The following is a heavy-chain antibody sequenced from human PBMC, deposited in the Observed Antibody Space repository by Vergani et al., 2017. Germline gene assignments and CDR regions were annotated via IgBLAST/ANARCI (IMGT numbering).Heavy chain of an antibody. J-gene: IGHJ4*02. CDR3: AKDRHDSSGYFDY. V-gene: IGHV3-15*01. CDR2: IKSKTDGGTT. D-gene: IGHD3-22*01. CDR1: GFTFSNAW. Sequence: EVQLVESGGGLVKPGGSLRLSCAASGFTFSNAWMSWVRQAPGKGLEWVGRIKSKTDGGTTDYAAPVKGRFTISRDDSKNTLYLQMNSLKTEDTAVYYCAKDRHDSSGYFDYWGQGTLVTVSS.